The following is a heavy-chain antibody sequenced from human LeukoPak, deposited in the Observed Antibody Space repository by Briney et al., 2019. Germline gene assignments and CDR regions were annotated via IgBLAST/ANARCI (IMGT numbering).Heavy chain of an antibody. J-gene: IGHJ4*02. Sequence: PGGSLRLSCAASGFIFSTYSMNWVRQAPGKGLEWVSSISTSSSYIYYADSVKGRFTISRDNAKGSLYLQMSSLRAEDTAVYYCARESGSYDYWGQGTLVTVSS. D-gene: IGHD1-26*01. V-gene: IGHV3-21*01. CDR1: GFIFSTYS. CDR2: ISTSSSYI. CDR3: ARESGSYDY.